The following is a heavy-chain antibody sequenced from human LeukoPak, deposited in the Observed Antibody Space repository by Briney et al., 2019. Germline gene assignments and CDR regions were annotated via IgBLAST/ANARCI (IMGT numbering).Heavy chain of an antibody. CDR2: IKRKTDGGTT. D-gene: IGHD6-13*01. Sequence: GGPLRLSCAASGLIFSNAWMSWLRQAPGKGLDWVGRIKRKTDGGTTDYGATMKGRFTISRDDSKNTLYLQMNGLRTEDTAVYYFTTAGAAADYWGQGTLVTVSS. V-gene: IGHV3-15*01. J-gene: IGHJ4*02. CDR3: TTAGAAADY. CDR1: GLIFSNAW.